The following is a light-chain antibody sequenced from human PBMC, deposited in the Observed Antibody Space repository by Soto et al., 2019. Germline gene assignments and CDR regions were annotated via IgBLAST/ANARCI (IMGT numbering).Light chain of an antibody. CDR2: KAS. CDR3: QHYNSYSEA. Sequence: DIQMTQSPSTLSGSVGYRVTITCRASQTISSWLAWYQQKPVKAPKLLIYKASTLKSGVPSRFSGSGSGTEFTLTISSLQPDDFATYYCQHYNSYSEAFGQGTMVDIK. J-gene: IGKJ1*01. V-gene: IGKV1-5*03. CDR1: QTISSW.